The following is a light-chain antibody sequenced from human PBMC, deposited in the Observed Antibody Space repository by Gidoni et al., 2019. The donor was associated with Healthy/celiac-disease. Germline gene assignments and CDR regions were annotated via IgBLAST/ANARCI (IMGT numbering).Light chain of an antibody. CDR2: STN. CDR3: VLYMGSGISV. V-gene: IGLV8-61*01. J-gene: IGLJ2*01. Sequence: QTVVTQEPSFSVSPGGTVTLTCCLSSVSVSTSYYPSWYQQTPGQAPRTLIYSTNTRSSGVPDRFSGSILGNKAALTITGAQADDESDYYCVLYMGSGISVFGGGTKLXV. CDR1: SVSVSTSYY.